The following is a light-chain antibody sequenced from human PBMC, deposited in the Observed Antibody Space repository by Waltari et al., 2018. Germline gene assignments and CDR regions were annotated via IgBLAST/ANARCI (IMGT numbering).Light chain of an antibody. CDR3: SSYAGSYTLL. Sequence: QSALTQPRSVSGSPGQSVTSPCTGTSSDVGGYNYVAWYQHHPGKAPALMVFDVNRRPSGVPDRFSGSKSGNTASLTISGLRTEDEADYYCSSYAGSYTLLFGGGTKLTVL. CDR2: DVN. CDR1: SSDVGGYNY. V-gene: IGLV2-11*01. J-gene: IGLJ2*01.